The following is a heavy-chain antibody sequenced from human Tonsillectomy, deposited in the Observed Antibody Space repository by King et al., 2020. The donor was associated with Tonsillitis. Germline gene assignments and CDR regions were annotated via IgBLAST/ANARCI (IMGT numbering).Heavy chain of an antibody. J-gene: IGHJ4*02. D-gene: IGHD5-24*01. Sequence: HVQLQQWGAGLLKPSETLSLTCAVYGGSFSGYYWSWIRQPPGKGLEWIGEINHSGSTNYNPSLKSRVTVSVDTSKNQFSLKLSSVTAADTAVYYCARGVLQSYFDYWGQGTLVTVSP. CDR1: GGSFSGYY. CDR3: ARGVLQSYFDY. CDR2: INHSGST. V-gene: IGHV4-34*01.